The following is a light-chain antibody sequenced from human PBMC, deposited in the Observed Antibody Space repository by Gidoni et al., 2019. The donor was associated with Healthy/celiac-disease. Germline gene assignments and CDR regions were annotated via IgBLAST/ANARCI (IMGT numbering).Light chain of an antibody. CDR1: SPNIGAGYD. J-gene: IGLJ2*01. V-gene: IGLV1-40*01. Sequence: QSVLTQPPSVSGSTGQTVTISCTGSSPNIGAGYDVHWYQQLPGTAPKLLIYGPSNRSSGVPDRFSGTKSGTSASLAITGLQAEDEADYYCQSDDSSLSAVVFGGGTKLTVL. CDR3: QSDDSSLSAVV. CDR2: GPS.